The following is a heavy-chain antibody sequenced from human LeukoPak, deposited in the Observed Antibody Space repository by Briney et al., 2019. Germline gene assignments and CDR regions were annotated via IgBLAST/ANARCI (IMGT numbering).Heavy chain of an antibody. CDR2: ISGSGGST. CDR1: GFTFSSYA. Sequence: GGSLRLSCAASGFTFSSYAMHWVRQAPGKGLEWVSAISGSGGSTYYADSVKGRFTISRDNSKNTLYLQMNSLRAEDTAVYYCAKSEDYYDSSGYHVWGQGTTVTVSS. D-gene: IGHD3-22*01. J-gene: IGHJ6*02. V-gene: IGHV3-23*01. CDR3: AKSEDYYDSSGYHV.